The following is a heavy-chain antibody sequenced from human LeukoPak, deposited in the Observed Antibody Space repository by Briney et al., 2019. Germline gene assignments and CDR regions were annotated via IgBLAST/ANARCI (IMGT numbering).Heavy chain of an antibody. CDR1: GYIFTSYG. V-gene: IGHV1-18*01. D-gene: IGHD6-19*01. J-gene: IGHJ4*02. Sequence: ASVKVSCKGSGYIFTSYGISWVRQAPGQGLEWMGWISAYNGHTNYAQNLQGRVTMTADTSTSTAYMELRSLRSDDTAVYYCARETRIAVSGPPDYWGQGTLITVSS. CDR2: ISAYNGHT. CDR3: ARETRIAVSGPPDY.